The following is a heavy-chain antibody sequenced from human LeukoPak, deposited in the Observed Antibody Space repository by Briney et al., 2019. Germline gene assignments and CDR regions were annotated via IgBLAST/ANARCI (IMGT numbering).Heavy chain of an antibody. CDR1: GGSISSGGYY. CDR3: ARDYGDYPGENWFDP. D-gene: IGHD4-17*01. V-gene: IGHV4-31*03. CDR2: IYYSGST. J-gene: IGHJ5*02. Sequence: SQTLSLTCTVSGGSISSGGYYWSWIRQHPGKGLEWIGYIYYSGSTYYNPSLKSRVTISVDTSKNQFSLKLSSVTAADTAVYYCARDYGDYPGENWFDPWGQGTLVTVSS.